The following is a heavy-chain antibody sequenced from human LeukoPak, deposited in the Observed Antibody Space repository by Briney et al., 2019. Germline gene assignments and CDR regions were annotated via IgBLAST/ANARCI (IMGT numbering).Heavy chain of an antibody. V-gene: IGHV3-30*04. J-gene: IGHJ4*02. D-gene: IGHD1-1*01. CDR2: VSYDGNNE. CDR3: ARDSERRASLDY. CDR1: GFTFSPYA. Sequence: GGSLRLSCAASGFTFSPYAMHWLRQAPGKELEWVAFVSYDGNNEYYADSVKGRFTISRDNSKNTLYLQMNSLRAEDTAVYYCARDSERRASLDYWGQGTLVTVSS.